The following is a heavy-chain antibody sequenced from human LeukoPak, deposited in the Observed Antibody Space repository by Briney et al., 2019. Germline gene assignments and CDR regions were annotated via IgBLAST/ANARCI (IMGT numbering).Heavy chain of an antibody. CDR3: ARDYDFWSGYSAEYFQH. J-gene: IGHJ1*01. V-gene: IGHV1-2*02. CDR2: INPNSGGT. D-gene: IGHD3-3*01. Sequence: GASVKVSCKASGYTFTGYYMHWVRQAPGQGLEWMGWINPNSGGTNYAQKFQGRVTMTRDTSISTAYMELSRLRSDDTAVYYCARDYDFWSGYSAEYFQHWGQGTLVTVSS. CDR1: GYTFTGYY.